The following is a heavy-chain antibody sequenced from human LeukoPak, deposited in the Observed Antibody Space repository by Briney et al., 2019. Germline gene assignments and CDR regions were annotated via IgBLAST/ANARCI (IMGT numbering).Heavy chain of an antibody. V-gene: IGHV4-4*07. D-gene: IGHD2-15*01. CDR3: AREFSGQDCSGGSCQDY. CDR1: GGSIRSYY. Sequence: SSETLSLTCTVSGGSIRSYYWSWIRQPAGKGLEWIGRIHSSGSTNYNPSLKTRVTMSVDMSKNQFSLKLSSVTAADTAVYYCAREFSGQDCSGGSCQDYWGQGTLVTVSS. J-gene: IGHJ4*02. CDR2: IHSSGST.